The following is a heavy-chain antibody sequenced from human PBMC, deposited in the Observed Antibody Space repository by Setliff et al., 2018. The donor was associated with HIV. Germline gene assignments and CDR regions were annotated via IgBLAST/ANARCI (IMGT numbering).Heavy chain of an antibody. J-gene: IGHJ6*02. Sequence: GGSLRLSCAASGFTFNNYWMCWVRLAPGKGLEWVANIDQDGSETNYVDSVKGRFTIFRDNAKSSMYLQMNSLRVEDTAIYYCARKFRPGHGVDVWGQGTTVTVSS. CDR2: IDQDGSET. CDR1: GFTFNNYW. D-gene: IGHD3-10*01. V-gene: IGHV3-7*01. CDR3: ARKFRPGHGVDV.